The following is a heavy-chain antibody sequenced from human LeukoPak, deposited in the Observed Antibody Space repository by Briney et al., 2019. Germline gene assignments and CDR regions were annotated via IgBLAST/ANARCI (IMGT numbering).Heavy chain of an antibody. V-gene: IGHV3-30*02. CDR1: GFTFSSYG. J-gene: IGHJ4*02. CDR3: AKTAAIVVVVAANGY. CDR2: IRYDGSNK. Sequence: GGSLRLSCAASGFTFSSYGMHWVRQAPGKGLEWVAFIRYDGSNKYYADSVKGRFTISRDNSKNTLYLQMNSLRAEDTAVYYCAKTAAIVVVVAANGYWGQGTLVTVSS. D-gene: IGHD2-15*01.